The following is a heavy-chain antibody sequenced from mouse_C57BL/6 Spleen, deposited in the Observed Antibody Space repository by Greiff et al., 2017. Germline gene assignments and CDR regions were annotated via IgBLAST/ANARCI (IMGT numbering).Heavy chain of an antibody. CDR3: AKPMDYDGYYYAMDY. D-gene: IGHD2-4*01. Sequence: VQLQHSGPGLVKPSQSLSLACSVTGYSITSGYYWNWIRQFPGNKLEWMGYISYYGSNNYNPSLKNRISITRDTSQNQCFLKLNSVTTEDTATYYCAKPMDYDGYYYAMDYWGQGTSVTVSS. J-gene: IGHJ4*01. CDR2: ISYYGSN. V-gene: IGHV3-6*01. CDR1: GYSITSGYY.